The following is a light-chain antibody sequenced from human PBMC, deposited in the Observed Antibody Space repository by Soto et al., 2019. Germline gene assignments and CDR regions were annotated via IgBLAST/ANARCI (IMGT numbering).Light chain of an antibody. CDR2: AAS. CDR3: QQSYSTAWT. Sequence: DIQMTQSPSSLSASVGDRVTITCRASQSISNYLNWYQQKPGKAPKLLIYAASSLQSGVPSSFSGSGSGTDFTLTISSLQLEDFATYYCQQSYSTAWTFGQGTKVEIK. CDR1: QSISNY. J-gene: IGKJ1*01. V-gene: IGKV1-39*01.